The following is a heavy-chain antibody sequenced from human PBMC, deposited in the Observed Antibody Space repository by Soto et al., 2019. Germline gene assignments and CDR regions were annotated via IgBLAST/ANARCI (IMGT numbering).Heavy chain of an antibody. D-gene: IGHD6-19*01. CDR1: GFTFSTNG. J-gene: IGHJ4*02. V-gene: IGHV3-33*01. CDR2: IWYDGSNK. CDR3: AREWTVTGSSNSAFHS. Sequence: PGGSLRLSCVASGFTFSTNGMHWGLQAPGKGLEWVAVIWYDGSNKYYADSVKGRFSISRDTSKNTLYLQMNSLRADDTAVYYCAREWTVTGSSNSAFHSRRQAPPVTAPQ.